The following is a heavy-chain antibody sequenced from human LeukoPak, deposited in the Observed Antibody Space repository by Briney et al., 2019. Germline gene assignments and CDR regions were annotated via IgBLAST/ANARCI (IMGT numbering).Heavy chain of an antibody. D-gene: IGHD5-18*01. CDR3: AREWGYDFDY. CDR1: GGSISSYY. Sequence: SETLSLTCTVSGGSISSYYWSWIRQPPGKGLEWIGYIYYSGSTNYNPSLKSRVTMSVDTSKNQFSLKLSSVTAADTAVYYCAREWGYDFDYWGQGTLVTVSS. CDR2: IYYSGST. V-gene: IGHV4-59*12. J-gene: IGHJ4*02.